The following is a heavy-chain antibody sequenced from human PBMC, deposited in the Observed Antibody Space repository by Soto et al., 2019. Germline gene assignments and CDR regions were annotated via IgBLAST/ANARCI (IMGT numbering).Heavy chain of an antibody. CDR2: INHSGST. D-gene: IGHD3-22*01. CDR3: ARGRILSSGYSGNDY. J-gene: IGHJ4*02. Sequence: SETLSLSCAVSGGSISSSNWWSWVRQPPGKGLEWIGEINHSGSTNYNPSLKSRVTISVDTSKNQFSLKLSSVTAADTAVYYCARGRILSSGYSGNDYCGQGTLVTVSS. CDR1: GGSISSSNW. V-gene: IGHV4-4*02.